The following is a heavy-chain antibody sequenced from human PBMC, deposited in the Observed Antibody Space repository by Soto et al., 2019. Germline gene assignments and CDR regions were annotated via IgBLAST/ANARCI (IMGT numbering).Heavy chain of an antibody. V-gene: IGHV3-7*04. CDR2: IKKDGSEK. Sequence: EVQLVESGGGLVQPGGSLRLSCAVSGFTFSGYWMSWVRQAPGKGLEWVANIKKDGSEKYYVDSVKGRFTISRDNAKNSLYLQMNSLRVEDTGIYYCAMAGSPRLDYWGQGTLVTVSS. CDR3: AMAGSPRLDY. CDR1: GFTFSGYW. J-gene: IGHJ4*02.